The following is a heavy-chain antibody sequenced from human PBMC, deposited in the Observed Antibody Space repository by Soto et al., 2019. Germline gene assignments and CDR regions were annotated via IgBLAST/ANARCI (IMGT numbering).Heavy chain of an antibody. J-gene: IGHJ4*02. CDR3: AREGPEKVKGFDY. D-gene: IGHD2-21*01. V-gene: IGHV3-21*01. CDR2: ISSSSSYI. CDR1: GFTFRSFT. Sequence: GGSLRLSCAASGFTFRSFTMNWVRQAPGKGLEWVSSISSSSSYIYYADPVKGRFTISRDNAKNSLYLQMNSLRAEDTAVYYCAREGPEKVKGFDYWGQGTLVTVSS.